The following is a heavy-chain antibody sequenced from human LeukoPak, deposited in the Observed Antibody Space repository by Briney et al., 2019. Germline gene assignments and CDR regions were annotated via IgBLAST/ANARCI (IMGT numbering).Heavy chain of an antibody. D-gene: IGHD4-17*01. CDR2: INHSGST. J-gene: IGHJ4*02. CDR1: GGSISSGGYY. Sequence: PSETLSLTCAVSGGSISSGGYYWSWIRQPPGKGLEWIGEINHSGSTNYNPSLKSRVTISVDTSKNQFSLKLSSVTAADTAVYCCARINGATTVTTVVEDYWGQGTLVTVSS. CDR3: ARINGATTVTTVVEDY. V-gene: IGHV4-34*01.